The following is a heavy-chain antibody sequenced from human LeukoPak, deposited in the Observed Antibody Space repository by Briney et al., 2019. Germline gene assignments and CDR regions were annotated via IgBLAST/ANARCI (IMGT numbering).Heavy chain of an antibody. CDR3: ARGGPFPSGSSSREYYLDY. CDR2: IIPIFGTA. J-gene: IGHJ4*02. D-gene: IGHD6-6*01. CDR1: VGTFSSYA. Sequence: SVKVSCKASVGTFSSYAISWVRQAPGQGLEWMGRIIPIFGTANYAQKFQGRVTITTDESTSTAYMELSSLRSEDTAVYYCARGGPFPSGSSSREYYLDYWGQGTLVTVSS. V-gene: IGHV1-69*05.